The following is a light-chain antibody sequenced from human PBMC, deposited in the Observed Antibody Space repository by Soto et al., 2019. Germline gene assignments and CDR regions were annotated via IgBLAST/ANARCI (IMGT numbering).Light chain of an antibody. CDR1: QTISSW. CDR2: EAS. V-gene: IGKV1-5*03. Sequence: DIQMTQSPSTLSASVGDRVTITCRASQTISSWLAWYQQKPGRAPKLLIYEASSLESGVPSRFSGSGSGTEFTLTISGLQPDVFSSYYCQQYNSYSRTFGQGTKLEIK. CDR3: QQYNSYSRT. J-gene: IGKJ2*01.